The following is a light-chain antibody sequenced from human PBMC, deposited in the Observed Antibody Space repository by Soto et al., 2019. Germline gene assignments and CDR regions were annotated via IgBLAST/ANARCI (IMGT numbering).Light chain of an antibody. Sequence: EIRLPQSPASLSASKSDRVTXTCRASQSISIYLNWYQLKPGKAPNLLMYGASYLKSGVPTRFSGSGSGTDFTLTISSLQPEDFAIYYCQQTYTTPEITFGQGTRLDIK. CDR2: GAS. J-gene: IGKJ5*01. CDR3: QQTYTTPEIT. V-gene: IGKV1-39*01. CDR1: QSISIY.